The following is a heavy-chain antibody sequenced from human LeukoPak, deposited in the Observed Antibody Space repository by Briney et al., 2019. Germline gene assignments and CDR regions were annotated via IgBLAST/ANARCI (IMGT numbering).Heavy chain of an antibody. CDR1: GGSISSGGYY. CDR3: ARASYYDSSGLTDPYYFDY. Sequence: PSETLSLTCTVSGGSISSGGYYWSWIRQHPGKGLEWIGYIYYSGSTYYNPSLKSRVTISVDTSKNQFSLKPSSVTAADTAVYYCARASYYDSSGLTDPYYFDYWGQGTLVTVSS. J-gene: IGHJ4*02. D-gene: IGHD3-22*01. CDR2: IYYSGST. V-gene: IGHV4-31*03.